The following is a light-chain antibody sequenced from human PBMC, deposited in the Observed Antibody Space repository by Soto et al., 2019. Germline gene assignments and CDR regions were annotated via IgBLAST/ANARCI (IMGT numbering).Light chain of an antibody. CDR2: GAS. J-gene: IGKJ5*01. V-gene: IGKV3D-15*01. CDR1: QSVSIN. Sequence: EIVMTQSPATLSVSPGERATLSCRASQSVSINLAWYRQKPGQAPRLLIYGASTRATGIPARFSGSGSGTEFTLTISSLQSEDFAVYYCQQYNNWPITFGQGTRLEIK. CDR3: QQYNNWPIT.